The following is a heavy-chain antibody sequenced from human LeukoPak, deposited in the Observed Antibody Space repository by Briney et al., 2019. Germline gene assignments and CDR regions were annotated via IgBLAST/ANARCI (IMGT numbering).Heavy chain of an antibody. Sequence: GASVTVSCKASGYTFTSYYMHWVRQAPGQGLEWMGIINPSGGSTSYAQKFQGRVTMTRDMSTSTVYMELSSLRSEDTAVYYCARADCSSTSCYRSWFDPWGQGTLVTVSS. D-gene: IGHD2-2*01. J-gene: IGHJ5*02. CDR2: INPSGGST. V-gene: IGHV1-46*01. CDR1: GYTFTSYY. CDR3: ARADCSSTSCYRSWFDP.